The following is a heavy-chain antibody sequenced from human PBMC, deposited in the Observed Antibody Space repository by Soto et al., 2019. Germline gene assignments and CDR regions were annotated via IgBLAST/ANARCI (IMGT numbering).Heavy chain of an antibody. V-gene: IGHV1-69*01. J-gene: IGHJ3*01. Sequence: QVQLVQSGAEVKKPGSSVRVSCKSSGGPFSNYAISWVRQAPGQGLEWMGGIIPIFVTADYPQKFQDRVTITADESTGAAYLELRSLISEDTAVYYLARDLVCRGRCVYAFDLWGQGTMVTVSS. CDR2: IIPIFVTA. CDR3: ARDLVCRGRCVYAFDL. D-gene: IGHD2-8*01. CDR1: GGPFSNYA.